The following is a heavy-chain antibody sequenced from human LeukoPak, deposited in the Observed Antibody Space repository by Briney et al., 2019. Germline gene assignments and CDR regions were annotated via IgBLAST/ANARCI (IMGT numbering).Heavy chain of an antibody. CDR2: IYPSGST. D-gene: IGHD1-26*01. J-gene: IGHJ4*02. V-gene: IGHV4-4*07. CDR3: ARENSGSYREFDY. CDR1: GGSISSYY. Sequence: KSSETLSLTCTVSGGSISSYYWRWMRQPAGKGLEGIGSIYPSGSTNYNASLKSRVSMSVDTSKTQFSLKLSSVTAADTAVFYCARENSGSYREFDYWGQGTLVTVSS.